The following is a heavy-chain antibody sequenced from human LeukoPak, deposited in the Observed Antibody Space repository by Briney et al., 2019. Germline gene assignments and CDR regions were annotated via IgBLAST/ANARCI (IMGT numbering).Heavy chain of an antibody. D-gene: IGHD3-9*01. V-gene: IGHV4-4*02. CDR3: ARVRNDILTGHYLFDY. CDR2: IYHSGCT. Sequence: SGTLSLTCAVSGGSISSSNWWSWVRQPPGKGLEWIGEIYHSGCTNYNPSLKSRVTISVDKSKNQFSLKLSSVTAADTAVYYCARVRNDILTGHYLFDYWGQGTLVTVSS. CDR1: GGSISSSNW. J-gene: IGHJ4*02.